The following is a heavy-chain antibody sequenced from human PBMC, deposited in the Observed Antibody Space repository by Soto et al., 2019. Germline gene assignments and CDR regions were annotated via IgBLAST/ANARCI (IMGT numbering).Heavy chain of an antibody. CDR2: IYPGDSDT. J-gene: IGHJ4*02. CDR1: GYSFTSYW. Sequence: GESLKISCNGSGYSFTSYWIGWVGQMPGKGLEWMGIIYPGDSDTRYSPSFQGQVTISADKSISTAYLQWSSLKASDTAMYYCARAVVVVAASFDYWGQGTLVTVSS. D-gene: IGHD2-15*01. V-gene: IGHV5-51*01. CDR3: ARAVVVVAASFDY.